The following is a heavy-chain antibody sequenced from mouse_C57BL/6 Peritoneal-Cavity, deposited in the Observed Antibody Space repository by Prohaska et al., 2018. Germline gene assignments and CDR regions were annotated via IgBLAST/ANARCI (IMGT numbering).Heavy chain of an antibody. Sequence: FTFTSYWITWVKQRPGQGLEWIGDIYPGSGSTNYNEKFKSKATLTVETSSSTAYLQLRSLTAEDSTVYYCLRHYTAVYWGQQTYLT. CDR2: IYPGSGST. CDR1: FTFTSYW. J-gene: IGHJ2*02. V-gene: IGHV1-55*01. CDR3: LRHYTAVY. D-gene: IGHD1-2*01.